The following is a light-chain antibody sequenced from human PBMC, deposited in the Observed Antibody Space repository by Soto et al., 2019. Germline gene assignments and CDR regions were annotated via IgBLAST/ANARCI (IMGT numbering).Light chain of an antibody. CDR3: QQYGSSPPYT. V-gene: IGKV3-20*01. J-gene: IGKJ2*01. CDR2: GAS. CDR1: QSVSSSY. Sequence: EIVLTQSPGTLSLSPGERATLSCRASQSVSSSYLAWYQQKPGQAPRLLIYGASSRATCIPDRFSGSGSGTYFALTISRLEPEDFAVYYCQQYGSSPPYTFGQGTKLEIK.